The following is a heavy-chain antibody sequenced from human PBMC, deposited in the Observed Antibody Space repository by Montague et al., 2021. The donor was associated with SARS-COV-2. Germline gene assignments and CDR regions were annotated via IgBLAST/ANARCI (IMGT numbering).Heavy chain of an antibody. D-gene: IGHD3-22*01. CDR1: GGSFSGDY. J-gene: IGHJ4*02. V-gene: IGHV4-34*01. Sequence: SETLSLTCAGYGGSFSGDYWSWIRQPPRKEMEWFGEINHSGSTNYNPSLKSRVTISVDTSKNQFSLKLSSVTAADTAVYYCASFPSGYYDSSGYHIWGQGTLVTVSP. CDR3: ASFPSGYYDSSGYHI. CDR2: INHSGST.